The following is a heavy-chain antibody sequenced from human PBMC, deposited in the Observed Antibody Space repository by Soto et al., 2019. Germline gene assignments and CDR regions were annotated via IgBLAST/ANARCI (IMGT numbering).Heavy chain of an antibody. D-gene: IGHD4-4*01. CDR2: IIPIFGTA. CDR1: GGTFSSYA. CDR3: ARDKIATVNPYYYYGMDV. V-gene: IGHV1-69*13. Sequence: SVKVSCKASGGTFSSYAISWVRQAPGQGLEWMGGIIPIFGTANYAQKFQGRVTITADESTSTAYMELSSLRSEDTAVYYCARDKIATVNPYYYYGMDVWGQGTTATSP. J-gene: IGHJ6*02.